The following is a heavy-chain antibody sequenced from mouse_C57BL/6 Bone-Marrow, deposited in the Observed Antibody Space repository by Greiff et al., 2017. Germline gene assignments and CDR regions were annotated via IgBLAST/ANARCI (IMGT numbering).Heavy chain of an antibody. D-gene: IGHD1-1*01. V-gene: IGHV1-64*01. Sequence: QVQLQQPGAELVKPGASVKLSCKASGYTFTSYWMHWVKQRPGQGLEWIGMIHPNSGSTNYNEKFKSKATLTVDKSSSTAYMQLSSLTSEDSAVYCGARDYCSSYSFAYWGQGTLVTVSA. CDR2: IHPNSGST. CDR1: GYTFTSYW. CDR3: ARDYCSSYSFAY. J-gene: IGHJ3*01.